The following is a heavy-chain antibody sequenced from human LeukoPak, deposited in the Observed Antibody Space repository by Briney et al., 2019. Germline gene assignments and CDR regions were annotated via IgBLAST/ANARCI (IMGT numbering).Heavy chain of an antibody. Sequence: GGSLRLSCAASGFTFSSYAMSWVRQAPGKGLEWVSAIRGSGGSTYYADSVKGRFTISRDNSKNTLYLQMNSLRAEDTAVYYCAKAVTFGGVIVIRLYYFDYWGQGTLVTVSS. J-gene: IGHJ4*02. CDR1: GFTFSSYA. D-gene: IGHD3-16*02. CDR3: AKAVTFGGVIVIRLYYFDY. V-gene: IGHV3-23*01. CDR2: IRGSGGST.